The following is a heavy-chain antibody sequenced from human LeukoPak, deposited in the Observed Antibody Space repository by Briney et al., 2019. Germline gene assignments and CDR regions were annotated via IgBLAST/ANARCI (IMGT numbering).Heavy chain of an antibody. D-gene: IGHD3-16*01. J-gene: IGHJ6*03. CDR2: FNHSGST. V-gene: IGHV4-34*01. CDR3: AREKIGTGTVLGKDYYYMDV. CDR1: GGSFSVYY. Sequence: SETLSLTCAVYGGSFSVYYWSWIRQPPGKGLEWIGEFNHSGSTNYNPSLKSGVTISVDTSRNQFSLKLSSVTDADTAMYYCAREKIGTGTVLGKDYYYMDVWGKGTTVTVSS.